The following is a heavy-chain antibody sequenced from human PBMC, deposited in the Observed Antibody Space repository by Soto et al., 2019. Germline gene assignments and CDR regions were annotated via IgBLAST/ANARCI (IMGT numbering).Heavy chain of an antibody. D-gene: IGHD3-3*01. CDR3: ARRTFTIFGVVYYYYYYMDV. J-gene: IGHJ6*03. V-gene: IGHV4-34*01. Sequence: SETLSLTCAVYGGSFSGYYWSWIRQPPGKGLEWIGEINHSGSTNYNPSLKSRVTISVDTSKNQFSLKLSSVTAADTAVYYCARRTFTIFGVVYYYYYYMDVWGKGTTVTVSS. CDR1: GGSFSGYY. CDR2: INHSGST.